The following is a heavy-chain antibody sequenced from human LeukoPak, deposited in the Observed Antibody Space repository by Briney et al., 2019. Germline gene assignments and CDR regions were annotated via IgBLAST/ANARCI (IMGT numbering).Heavy chain of an antibody. V-gene: IGHV3-74*01. Sequence: GGSLRLSCAASGFTFSNYWMHWVRQAPGKGLVWVSRIKSDGSTTSYADSVKGRFTISRDSAKNTLYLQMNSLRAEDTAVYYCARVGARLGAFDIWGQGTMVTVSS. CDR3: ARVGARLGAFDI. CDR1: GFTFSNYW. D-gene: IGHD6-25*01. CDR2: IKSDGSTT. J-gene: IGHJ3*02.